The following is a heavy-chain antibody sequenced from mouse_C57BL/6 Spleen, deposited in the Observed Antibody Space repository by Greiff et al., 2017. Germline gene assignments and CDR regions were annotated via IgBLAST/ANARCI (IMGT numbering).Heavy chain of an antibody. Sequence: QVQLQQSGAELVRPGASVKLSCKASGYTFTDYYINWVKQRPGQGLEWIARIYPGSGNTYYNEKFKGKATLTAEKSSSTAYMQLSSLTAEDAAVYFCAGERGDRGFDYWGQGTTLTVSS. CDR3: AGERGDRGFDY. D-gene: IGHD2-14*01. CDR1: GYTFTDYY. J-gene: IGHJ2*01. CDR2: IYPGSGNT. V-gene: IGHV1-76*01.